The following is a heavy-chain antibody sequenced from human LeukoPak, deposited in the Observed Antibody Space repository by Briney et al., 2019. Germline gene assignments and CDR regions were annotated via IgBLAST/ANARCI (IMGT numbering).Heavy chain of an antibody. Sequence: PGGSLRLSCAASGFTFSTYSMNWVRQAPGKGLEWVAYIISSSSYIEYADSVKGRFTISRDNAKNLVYLQMNSLRAEDTAVYYCARDLGYGSGPNYWGQGTRVTVSS. CDR1: GFTFSTYS. J-gene: IGHJ4*02. CDR3: ARDLGYGSGPNY. V-gene: IGHV3-21*01. CDR2: IISSSSYI. D-gene: IGHD6-19*01.